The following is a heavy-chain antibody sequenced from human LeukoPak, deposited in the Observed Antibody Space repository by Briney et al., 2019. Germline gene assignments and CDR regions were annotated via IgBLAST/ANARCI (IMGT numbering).Heavy chain of an antibody. V-gene: IGHV3-7*04. J-gene: IGHJ4*02. CDR2: IKQDGSEK. CDR3: ARGEYGSGSYHIDY. Sequence: GGSLRLSCAASGFTLISYWMSWVRQAPGKGLEWVANIKQDGSEKYYVDSVKGRFTISRDNGKNSLYLQMNSLRAEDTAVYYCARGEYGSGSYHIDYWGQGTLVTVSS. CDR1: GFTLISYW. D-gene: IGHD3-10*01.